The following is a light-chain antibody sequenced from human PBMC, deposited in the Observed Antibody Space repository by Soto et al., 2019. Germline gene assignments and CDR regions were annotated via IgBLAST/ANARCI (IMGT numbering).Light chain of an antibody. CDR3: QHYCGSFI. J-gene: IGKJ3*01. CDR1: QSINSKS. CDR2: NTS. Sequence: EIVLTQSPGTLSLSPGEGATVSCRVSQSINSKSLVWYQRKFGQAPRLLIYNTSNMATGIPDRFSGSGSGTAFTLSLSRLETADFAVYYCQHYCGSFIFGLGTKVDF. V-gene: IGKV3-20*01.